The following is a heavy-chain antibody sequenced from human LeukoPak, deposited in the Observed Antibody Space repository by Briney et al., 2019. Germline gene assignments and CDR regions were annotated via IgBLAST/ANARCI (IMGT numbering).Heavy chain of an antibody. D-gene: IGHD6-19*01. J-gene: IGHJ3*02. CDR3: AKDRDSSDYDALDI. CDR2: ISSSGART. CDR1: GGSISSGGYY. V-gene: IGHV3-23*01. Sequence: PSETLSLTCTVSGGSISSGGYYWSWVRQAPGKGLEWVSAISSSGARTYYADSVKGRFTISRDNSKNTLYLQMNSLRAEDTAVYYCAKDRDSSDYDALDIWGQGTMVTVSS.